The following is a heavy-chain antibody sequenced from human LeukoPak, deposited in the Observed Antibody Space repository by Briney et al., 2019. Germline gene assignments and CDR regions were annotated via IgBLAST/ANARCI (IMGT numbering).Heavy chain of an antibody. CDR1: GYTFTGYF. Sequence: ASAWVSCKASGYTFTGYFLHWVRQAPGQGLEWMGWINPNSGSTNYAQAFQGRVSMTRDTSITTVYMELSRLTSDDTAVYYCTRELGSGLPNDYWGQGTLVT. D-gene: IGHD3-16*01. J-gene: IGHJ4*02. CDR3: TRELGSGLPNDY. CDR2: INPNSGST. V-gene: IGHV1-2*02.